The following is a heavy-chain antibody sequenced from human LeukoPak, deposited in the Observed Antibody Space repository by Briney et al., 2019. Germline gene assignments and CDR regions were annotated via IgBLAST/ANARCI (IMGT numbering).Heavy chain of an antibody. V-gene: IGHV3-74*01. J-gene: IGHJ4*02. CDR2: ISSDGSNT. D-gene: IGHD3-10*01. Sequence: PGGSLRLSCAASGFTFSRYWMHWVRQAPGKGREWVSRISSDGSNTNYADSVKGRFSISRDNAKNTLYLQMGSLTAEDTAVYYCASRNFGSSPFDYWGQGTLVTVSS. CDR1: GFTFSRYW. CDR3: ASRNFGSSPFDY.